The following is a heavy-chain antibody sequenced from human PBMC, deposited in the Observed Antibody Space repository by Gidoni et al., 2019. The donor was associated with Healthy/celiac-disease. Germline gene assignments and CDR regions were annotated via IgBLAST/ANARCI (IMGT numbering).Heavy chain of an antibody. CDR3: ARDNRATAFDY. J-gene: IGHJ4*02. D-gene: IGHD2-15*01. V-gene: IGHV4-31*03. Sequence: QVQLQASGPGLVTPSQTLSLTCTVSGGSISSGGYYWSWIRQHPGKGLEWIGYIYYSGSTYYNPSLKSRVTISVDTSKNQFSLKLSSVTAADTAVYYCARDNRATAFDYWGQGTLVTVSS. CDR1: GGSISSGGYY. CDR2: IYYSGST.